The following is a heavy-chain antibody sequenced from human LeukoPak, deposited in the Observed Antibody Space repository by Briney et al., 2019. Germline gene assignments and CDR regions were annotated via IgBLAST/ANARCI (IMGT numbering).Heavy chain of an antibody. Sequence: SVKVSCKASGYTFTSYGISWVRQAPGQGLEWMGGIIPIFGTANYAQKFQGRVTITTDESTSTAYMELSSLRSEDTAVYYCARVGYCSSTSCYTGPFDYWGQGTLVTVSS. J-gene: IGHJ4*02. D-gene: IGHD2-2*02. CDR2: IIPIFGTA. CDR3: ARVGYCSSTSCYTGPFDY. V-gene: IGHV1-69*05. CDR1: GYTFTSYG.